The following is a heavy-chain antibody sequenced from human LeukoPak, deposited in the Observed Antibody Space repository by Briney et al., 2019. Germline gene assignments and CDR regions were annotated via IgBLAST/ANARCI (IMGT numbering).Heavy chain of an antibody. J-gene: IGHJ4*02. Sequence: GGSLRLSCATSGFIFSHHGMNWVRQAPGKGLEWVSGIRADAVTTYYADSVKGRFTISRDNSKNTLYLQMNSLRAEDTALYYCATGILAGSYSKFDYWGQGTLVTVSS. CDR2: IRADAVTT. CDR1: GFIFSHHG. D-gene: IGHD3-10*01. V-gene: IGHV3-23*01. CDR3: ATGILAGSYSKFDY.